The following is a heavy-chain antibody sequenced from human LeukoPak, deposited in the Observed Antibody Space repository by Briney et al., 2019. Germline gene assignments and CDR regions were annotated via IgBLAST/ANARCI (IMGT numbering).Heavy chain of an antibody. CDR1: GFTFSSYS. J-gene: IGHJ1*01. CDR3: ARDRRGVVTAIPAEYLQH. D-gene: IGHD2-21*02. CDR2: ISSSSYI. Sequence: PGGSLRLSCAASGFTFSSYSMNWVRQAPGKGLEWVSSISSSSYIYYADSVKGRFTISRDNSKNSLYLQMNSLRAEEDTAMYYCARDRRGVVTAIPAEYLQHWGQGTLVTVSS. V-gene: IGHV3-21*06.